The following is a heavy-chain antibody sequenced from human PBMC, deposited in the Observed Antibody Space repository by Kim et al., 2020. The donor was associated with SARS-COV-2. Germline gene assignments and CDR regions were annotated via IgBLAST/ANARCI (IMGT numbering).Heavy chain of an antibody. Sequence: ASVKVSCKASGYTFTSYGISWVRQAPGQGLEWMGWISAYNGNTNYAQKLQGRVTMTTDTSTSTAYMELRSLRSDDTAVYYCARGNVYDILFHDAFDIWGQGTMVTVSS. V-gene: IGHV1-18*01. J-gene: IGHJ3*02. CDR2: ISAYNGNT. CDR3: ARGNVYDILFHDAFDI. D-gene: IGHD3-9*01. CDR1: GYTFTSYG.